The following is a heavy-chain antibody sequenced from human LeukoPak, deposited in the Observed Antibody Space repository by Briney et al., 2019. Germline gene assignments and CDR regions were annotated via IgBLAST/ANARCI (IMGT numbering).Heavy chain of an antibody. CDR2: ISGSGGST. D-gene: IGHD3-22*01. J-gene: IGHJ4*02. Sequence: GGSLKLSCAASGFILSDYSMSWVRQAPGKGLEWVSAISGSGGSTYYADSVKGRFTISRDNSKNTLYLQMNSLRAEDTAVYYCAKELTYYYDSSGYYFGYWGQGTRVTVSS. CDR3: AKELTYYYDSSGYYFGY. CDR1: GFILSDYS. V-gene: IGHV3-23*01.